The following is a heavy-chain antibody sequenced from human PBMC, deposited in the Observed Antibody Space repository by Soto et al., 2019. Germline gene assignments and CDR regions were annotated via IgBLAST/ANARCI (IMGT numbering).Heavy chain of an antibody. CDR3: AKHRDYYGSGSYYISYYYYYGMDV. J-gene: IGHJ6*02. CDR1: GFTFSSYA. D-gene: IGHD3-10*01. CDR2: ISGSGGST. Sequence: EVQLLESGGGLVQPGGSLRLSCAASGFTFSSYAMSWVRQAPGKGLEWVSAISGSGGSTYYADSVKGRFTISRDNSKNTLYLHMNSLRAEDTAVYYCAKHRDYYGSGSYYISYYYYYGMDVWGQGTTVTVSS. V-gene: IGHV3-23*01.